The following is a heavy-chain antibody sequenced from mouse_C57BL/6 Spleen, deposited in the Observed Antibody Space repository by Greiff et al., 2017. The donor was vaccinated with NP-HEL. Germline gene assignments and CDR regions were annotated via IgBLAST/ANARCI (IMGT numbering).Heavy chain of an antibody. J-gene: IGHJ4*01. CDR3: TDGSSYYYGSEAMDY. V-gene: IGHV6-3*01. CDR2: IRLKSDNYAT. Sequence: EVKVEESGGGLVQPGGSMKLSCVASGFTFSNYWMNWVRQSPEKGLEWVAQIRLKSDNYATHYAESVKGRFTISRDDSKSSVYLQMNNLRAEDTGIYYCTDGSSYYYGSEAMDYWGQGTSVTVSS. D-gene: IGHD1-1*01. CDR1: GFTFSNYW.